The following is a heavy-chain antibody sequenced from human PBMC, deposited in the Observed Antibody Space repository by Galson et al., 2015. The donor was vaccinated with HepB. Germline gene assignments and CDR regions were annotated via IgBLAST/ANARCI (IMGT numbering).Heavy chain of an antibody. J-gene: IGHJ4*02. V-gene: IGHV1-24*01. Sequence: SVKVSCKVSGYNLTEISMHWVRQAPGKGLEWMGGFDPEDGEPIYAQKFQGRVTMTEDTSTDTAYMELSSLRSEDTAVYYCTTDLLGPEILLNSGWYSRYWGQGSLVTVSS. CDR1: GYNLTEIS. D-gene: IGHD6-19*01. CDR2: FDPEDGEP. CDR3: TTDLLGPEILLNSGWYSRY.